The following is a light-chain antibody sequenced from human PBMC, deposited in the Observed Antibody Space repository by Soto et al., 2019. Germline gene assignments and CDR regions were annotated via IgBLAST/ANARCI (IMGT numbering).Light chain of an antibody. V-gene: IGKV1-27*01. J-gene: IGKJ3*01. CDR1: QGISNY. CDR2: VAS. CDR3: LKYNSAPFT. Sequence: DIQMTQSPSSLSASVGDRVTITCRASQGISNYLAWYQQKPGKVPKVLIYVASTLQSGVPSRFSGSGSGTDFTLTISSLQPEDVATYYCLKYNSAPFTFGPGTTVDIK.